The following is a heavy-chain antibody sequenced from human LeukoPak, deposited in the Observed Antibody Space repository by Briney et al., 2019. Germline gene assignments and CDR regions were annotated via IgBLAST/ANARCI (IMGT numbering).Heavy chain of an antibody. CDR2: IIPIFGTA. CDR1: GGTFSSYA. J-gene: IGHJ4*02. Sequence: ASVKVSCKASGGTFSSYAISWVRQAPGQGLEWMGRIIPIFGTANYAQKFQGRVTITTDESTSTAYMELSSLRSEDTAVYYCARDLFPQYCSGGSCYSSSGCYFDYWGQGTLVTVSS. CDR3: ARDLFPQYCSGGSCYSSSGCYFDY. V-gene: IGHV1-69*05. D-gene: IGHD2-15*01.